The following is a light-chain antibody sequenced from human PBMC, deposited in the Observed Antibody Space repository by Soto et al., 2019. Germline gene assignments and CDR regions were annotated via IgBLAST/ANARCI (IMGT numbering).Light chain of an antibody. J-gene: IGKJ1*01. CDR1: QSISSW. V-gene: IGKV1-5*03. CDR3: QHYNGYPST. CDR2: KAS. Sequence: DIQMTQSPSTLSASVGDRVTITCRASQSISSWLAWYQQKPGKAPKLVIYKASRLQSVVPSRFSGSESGTEFTLTISSVQPDDCATYYCQHYNGYPSTFGQGTKVDIK.